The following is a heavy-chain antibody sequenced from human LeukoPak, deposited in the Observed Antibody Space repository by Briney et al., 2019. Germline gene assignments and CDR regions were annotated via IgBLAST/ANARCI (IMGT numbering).Heavy chain of an antibody. Sequence: ASVKVSCKASGYTLTSYGISWVRQAPGQGLEWMGWISAYNGNTNYAQKLQDRVTITTDTSTSTAYMELRSLRSDDTAVYYCVRWGVVVMDFDYWGQGTLVTVSS. D-gene: IGHD2-21*01. CDR1: GYTLTSYG. J-gene: IGHJ4*02. CDR2: ISAYNGNT. V-gene: IGHV1-18*01. CDR3: VRWGVVVMDFDY.